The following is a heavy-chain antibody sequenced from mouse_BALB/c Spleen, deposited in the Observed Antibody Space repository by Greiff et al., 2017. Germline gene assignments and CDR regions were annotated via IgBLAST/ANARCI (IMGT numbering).Heavy chain of an antibody. CDR1: GFTFSSFG. CDR2: ISSGSSTI. V-gene: IGHV5-17*02. J-gene: IGHJ3*01. CDR3: ARSGGNYEAWFAY. Sequence: EVHLVESRGGLVQPGGSRKLSCAASGFTFSSFGMHWVRQAPEKGLEWVAYISSGSSTIYYADTVKGRFTISRDNPKNTLFLQMTSLRSEDTAMYYCARSGGNYEAWFAYWGQGTLVTVSA. D-gene: IGHD2-1*01.